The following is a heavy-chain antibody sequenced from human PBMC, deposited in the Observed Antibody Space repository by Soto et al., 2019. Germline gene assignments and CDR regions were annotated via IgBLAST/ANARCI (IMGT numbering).Heavy chain of an antibody. CDR3: ARGLRGISFFGMDV. Sequence: QVQLVESGGGMVQPGRSLRLSCAASGFTFSLYGMHWVRQAPGKWLEWVAVIWYDGSNKFYADSVKGRFTISRDNSKNTLYLQMNSLRDEDTAVYYCARGLRGISFFGMDVWGQGTKVFVSS. J-gene: IGHJ6*02. D-gene: IGHD3-16*01. V-gene: IGHV3-33*01. CDR2: IWYDGSNK. CDR1: GFTFSLYG.